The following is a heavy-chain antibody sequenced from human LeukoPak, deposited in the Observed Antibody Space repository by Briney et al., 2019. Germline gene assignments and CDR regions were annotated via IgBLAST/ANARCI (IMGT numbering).Heavy chain of an antibody. D-gene: IGHD6-19*01. CDR1: GYTFTAYY. CDR3: APTVAGTGFDY. Sequence: ASVKVSCKASGYTFTAYYMHWVRQAPGQGLEWMGWINPNGGGTNYAQKFQGRVTMTRDTSISTAYMELSRLRSDDTAVYYCAPTVAGTGFDYWGQGALVTVSS. CDR2: INPNGGGT. J-gene: IGHJ4*02. V-gene: IGHV1-2*02.